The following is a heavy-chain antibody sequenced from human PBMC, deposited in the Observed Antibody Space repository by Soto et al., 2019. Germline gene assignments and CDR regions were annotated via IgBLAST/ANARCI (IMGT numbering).Heavy chain of an antibody. D-gene: IGHD6-19*01. V-gene: IGHV1-2*02. CDR3: TRASAVTGGSSNSLPNAY. J-gene: IGHJ4*02. Sequence: ASVKVSCKASGYTFTDYYLHWVRQAPGQGLEWMGWLNPDSGVTRFAQKFQDRVTLTRDTSINTAYMELSRLTSDDTAVYYCTRASAVTGGSSNSLPNAYRGQGTLVTVSS. CDR2: LNPDSGVT. CDR1: GYTFTDYY.